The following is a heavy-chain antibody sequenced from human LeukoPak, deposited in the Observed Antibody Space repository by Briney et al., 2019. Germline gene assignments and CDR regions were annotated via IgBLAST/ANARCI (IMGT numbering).Heavy chain of an antibody. D-gene: IGHD2-15*01. CDR1: GFTFSDYW. J-gene: IGHJ5*02. V-gene: IGHV3-74*01. Sequence: PGGSLRLSCAASGFTFSDYWMHWVRQAPGKGLEWVSRIIGDGSTTIYADSAKGRFTISRDNAENTMYLQMNSLRVEDTAVYYCTRRVSATRWFDPWGQGTLVTVSS. CDR2: IIGDGSTT. CDR3: TRRVSATRWFDP.